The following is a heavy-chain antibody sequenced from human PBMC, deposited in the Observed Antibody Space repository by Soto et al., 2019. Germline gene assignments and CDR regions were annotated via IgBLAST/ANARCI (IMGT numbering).Heavy chain of an antibody. V-gene: IGHV1-46*03. D-gene: IGHD2-2*01. Sequence: QVQLVQSGAEVKKPGASVRVSCQASGYIFTNFYIHWVRQAPGQGLEWMAIINPTGGSTNYAEQFQGRVTVTFDTSTSTVFMDLNSLKYEDTAVYYCARHLPAGDSWGQGTLVIVSS. J-gene: IGHJ4*02. CDR3: ARHLPAGDS. CDR1: GYIFTNFY. CDR2: INPTGGST.